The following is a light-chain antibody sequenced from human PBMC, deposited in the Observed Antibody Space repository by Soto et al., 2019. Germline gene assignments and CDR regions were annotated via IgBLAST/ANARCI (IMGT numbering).Light chain of an antibody. J-gene: IGKJ4*01. V-gene: IGKV1-5*03. Sequence: DIQMTQSPSTLSVSVGDRVTITCRASQSISSWLAWYQQKPGQAPKLLIYKASSIESGVPSRFSGSGSGTEFTLTISRLEPDDFATYYCQQYNSYPLTFGGGTKVEIK. CDR2: KAS. CDR3: QQYNSYPLT. CDR1: QSISSW.